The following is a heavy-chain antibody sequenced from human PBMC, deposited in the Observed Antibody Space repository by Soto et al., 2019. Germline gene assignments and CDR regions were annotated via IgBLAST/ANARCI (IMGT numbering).Heavy chain of an antibody. D-gene: IGHD3-22*01. CDR3: AAEYYYGSSDPKGRID. Sequence: SVKVSCKASGGTFSSYAISWVRQAPGQGLEWMGGIIPIFGTANYAQKFQGRVTITADESTSTAYMELSSLRSEDTAVYYCAAEYYYGSSDPKGRIDWGQGTLVTVSS. J-gene: IGHJ4*02. V-gene: IGHV1-69*13. CDR1: GGTFSSYA. CDR2: IIPIFGTA.